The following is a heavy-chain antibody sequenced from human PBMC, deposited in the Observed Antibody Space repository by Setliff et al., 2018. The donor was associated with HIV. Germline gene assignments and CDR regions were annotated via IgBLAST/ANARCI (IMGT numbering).Heavy chain of an antibody. CDR3: ARASTRIGYDSSGYPFDY. J-gene: IGHJ4*02. CDR1: GGSISSSSYY. CDR2: IYYSGST. D-gene: IGHD3-22*01. Sequence: SETLSLTCTVSGGSISSSSYYWGWIRQPPGKGLEWIGSIYYSGSTYYNPSLRSRVTISADTSKNQFSLKLSSVTAADTAVYYCARASTRIGYDSSGYPFDYWGQGTLVTSPQ. V-gene: IGHV4-39*07.